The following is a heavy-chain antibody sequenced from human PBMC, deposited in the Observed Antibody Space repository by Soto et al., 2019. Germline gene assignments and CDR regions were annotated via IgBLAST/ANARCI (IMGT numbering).Heavy chain of an antibody. CDR1: GFTFNNYA. D-gene: IGHD5-18*01. CDR2: LSGNGART. V-gene: IGHV3-23*01. Sequence: VQLLESGGGLVQPGGSLRLSCAASGFTFNNYAMNWVRQAPGKGLEWVSTLSGNGARTFYAVSVKGRFTITRDNSKSTLYLQMNSLRAEDTALYYCARDRVPGYPEFYFDYWGQGTLVTVSS. CDR3: ARDRVPGYPEFYFDY. J-gene: IGHJ4*02.